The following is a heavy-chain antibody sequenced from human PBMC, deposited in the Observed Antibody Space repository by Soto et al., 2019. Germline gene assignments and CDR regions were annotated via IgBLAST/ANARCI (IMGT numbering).Heavy chain of an antibody. J-gene: IGHJ5*02. CDR3: ASGLGYKA. CDR2: IHHSGTT. V-gene: IGHV4-31*03. Sequence: QVQLQESGPGLVKPSQTLSLTCTVSGDSVSSSSYYWSWIRQHPGKGLEWIGYIHHSGTTYYNPSLKSRITLSVDTSENQFSLTLSSVTAADTAVYYCASGLGYKAWGQGTLVTVSS. D-gene: IGHD5-12*01. CDR1: GDSVSSSSYY.